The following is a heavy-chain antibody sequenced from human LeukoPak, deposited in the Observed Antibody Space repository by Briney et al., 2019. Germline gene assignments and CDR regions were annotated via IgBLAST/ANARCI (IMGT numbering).Heavy chain of an antibody. J-gene: IGHJ4*02. CDR1: GFSLTTSGVG. Sequence: SGPTLVKPTQTLTLTCTFSGFSLTTSGVGVGWIRQHPGKALEWVAVVYGNDDKLYSPSLMSRLTIIKDTSKNQVVLTMTNMDPVDTATYYCASQLLSRGYFDHWGQGTLVTVSS. D-gene: IGHD1-1*01. CDR3: ASQLLSRGYFDH. V-gene: IGHV2-5*01. CDR2: VYGNDDK.